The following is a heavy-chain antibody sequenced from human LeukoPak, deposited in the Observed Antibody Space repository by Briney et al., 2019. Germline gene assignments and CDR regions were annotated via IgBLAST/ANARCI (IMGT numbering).Heavy chain of an antibody. CDR1: GFTFSSYA. CDR2: ISYDGSNK. Sequence: GRSLRLSCAASGFTFSSYAMHWVRQAPGKGLEWVAVISYDGSNKYYADSVKGRFTISRDNSKNTLYLQMNSLRPEDTAVYYCAKVLSKGGGYYLTDYWGQGTLVTVSS. D-gene: IGHD3-22*01. V-gene: IGHV3-30-3*01. J-gene: IGHJ4*02. CDR3: AKVLSKGGGYYLTDY.